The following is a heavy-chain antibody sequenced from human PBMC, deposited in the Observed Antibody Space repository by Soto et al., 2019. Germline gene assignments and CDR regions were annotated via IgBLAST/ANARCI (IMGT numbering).Heavy chain of an antibody. Sequence: GASVKVSCKASGGTFSSYAISWVRQAPGQGLEWMGGIIPIFGTANYAQKFQGRVTITADESTSTAYMELSSLRSEDTAVYYCASLYDILTAHSPYYYYGMDVWGQGTTVTVSS. D-gene: IGHD3-9*01. J-gene: IGHJ6*02. CDR1: GGTFSSYA. CDR3: ASLYDILTAHSPYYYYGMDV. CDR2: IIPIFGTA. V-gene: IGHV1-69*13.